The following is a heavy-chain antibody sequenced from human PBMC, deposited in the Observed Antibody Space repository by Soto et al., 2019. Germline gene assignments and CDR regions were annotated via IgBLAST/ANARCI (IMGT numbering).Heavy chain of an antibody. CDR2: IYPGDSDT. CDR1: GYNFATYW. CDR3: ARHGFYGDYASNYFDT. V-gene: IGHV5-51*01. Sequence: GESLKISCKGSGYNFATYWIAWARQMPGKGLEYMGIIYPGDSDTRYSPSFQGQVTFSADKSINTAYLQWSSLKASDTAMYYCARHGFYGDYASNYFDTWGQGTLVTVSS. J-gene: IGHJ5*02. D-gene: IGHD4-17*01.